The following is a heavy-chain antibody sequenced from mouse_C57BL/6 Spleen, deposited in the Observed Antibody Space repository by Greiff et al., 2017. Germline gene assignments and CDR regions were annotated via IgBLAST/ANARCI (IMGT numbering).Heavy chain of an antibody. Sequence: QVQLQQPGAELVKPGASVKLSCKASGYTFTSYWMHWVKQRPGQGLEWIGMIHPNSGSTNYNEKFKSKATLTVDKSSSTAYMQLSSLTSEDSAVYYCAKEGVYGSSPAWFAYWGQGTLVTVSA. CDR2: IHPNSGST. V-gene: IGHV1-64*01. CDR3: AKEGVYGSSPAWFAY. J-gene: IGHJ3*01. CDR1: GYTFTSYW. D-gene: IGHD1-1*01.